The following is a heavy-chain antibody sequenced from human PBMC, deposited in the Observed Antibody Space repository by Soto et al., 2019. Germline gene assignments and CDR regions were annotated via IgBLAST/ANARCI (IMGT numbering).Heavy chain of an antibody. CDR1: GGSFSGYY. J-gene: IGHJ6*02. Sequence: SETLSLTCAVYGGSFSGYYWSWIRQPPGKGLEWIGEINHSGSTNYNPSLKSRVTISVDTSKNQFSLKLSSVTAADTAVHYCARGHQLWFGRRDYYYGMDVWGQGTTVTVSS. V-gene: IGHV4-34*01. CDR3: ARGHQLWFGRRDYYYGMDV. D-gene: IGHD3-10*01. CDR2: INHSGST.